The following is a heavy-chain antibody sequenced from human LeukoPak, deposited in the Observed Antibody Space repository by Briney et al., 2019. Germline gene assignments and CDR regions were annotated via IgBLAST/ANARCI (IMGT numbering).Heavy chain of an antibody. D-gene: IGHD6-19*01. CDR1: GGSISSGSYY. CDR2: IYTSGST. Sequence: PSQTLSLTCTVSGGSISSGSYYWSWIRQPAGKGLEWIGRIYTSGSTNYNPSLKSRVTISVDTSKNQFSLKLSSVTAADTAVYYCAREEDNSIAVAADGGDYWGPGTLVTVSS. J-gene: IGHJ4*02. V-gene: IGHV4-61*02. CDR3: AREEDNSIAVAADGGDY.